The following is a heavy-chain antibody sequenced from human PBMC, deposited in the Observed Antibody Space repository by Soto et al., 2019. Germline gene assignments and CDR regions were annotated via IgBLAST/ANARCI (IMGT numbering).Heavy chain of an antibody. CDR1: GVTFSSET. D-gene: IGHD2-21*01. CDR2: IIPRFGTA. J-gene: IGHJ4*02. CDR3: ATELGDNPASPFDS. Sequence: QVQLVQSGAEVKKPGSSVKVSCKASGVTFSSETISWVRQAPGKGLEGVGGIIPRFGTANYAQKFQGRVTITADESTSTLYVELSSLRSDDAAVYYCATELGDNPASPFDSWGQGTLVTVSS. V-gene: IGHV1-69*01.